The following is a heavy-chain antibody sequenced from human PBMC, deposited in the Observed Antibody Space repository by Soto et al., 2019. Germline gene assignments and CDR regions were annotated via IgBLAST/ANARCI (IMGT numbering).Heavy chain of an antibody. CDR1: GGSLSSYA. Sequence: XSVKVSCKASGGSLSSYAIIWVRQAPGEGLEWMGWINPNSGGTNYAQKFQGRVTMTRDTSISTAYMELSRLRSDDTAVYYCAKVGHIKKKQLQYDGYDYWGQGTLVTVSS. CDR3: AKVGHIKKKQLQYDGYDY. D-gene: IGHD6-6*01. V-gene: IGHV1-2*02. CDR2: INPNSGGT. J-gene: IGHJ4*02.